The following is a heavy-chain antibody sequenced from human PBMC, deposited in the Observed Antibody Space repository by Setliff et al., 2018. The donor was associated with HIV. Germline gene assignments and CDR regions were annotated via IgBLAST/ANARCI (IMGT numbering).Heavy chain of an antibody. Sequence: PGGSLRLSCAASGFIFSNYEMSWVRQAPGKGPEWVSYITGSGDTIYYADSVKGRFTMSRDNAKDSVYLQMNTLRVEDTAVYYCAREATPRHSSGWVYFDYWGQGMMVTVSS. J-gene: IGHJ4*02. CDR1: GFIFSNYE. D-gene: IGHD6-19*01. CDR3: AREATPRHSSGWVYFDY. V-gene: IGHV3-48*03. CDR2: ITGSGDTI.